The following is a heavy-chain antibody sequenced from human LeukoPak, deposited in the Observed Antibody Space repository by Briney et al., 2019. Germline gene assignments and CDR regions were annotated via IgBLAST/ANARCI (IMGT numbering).Heavy chain of an antibody. CDR3: ARVPMVRGVIPPYYYYYYMDV. CDR2: ISSSSSYI. CDR1: GFTFSSYS. Sequence: GGSLRLSRAASGFTFSSYSMNWVRQAPGKGLEWVSSISSSSSYIYYADSVKGRFTISRGNAKNSLYLQMNSLRAEDTAVYYCARVPMVRGVIPPYYYYYYMDVWGKGTTVTVSS. J-gene: IGHJ6*03. V-gene: IGHV3-21*01. D-gene: IGHD3-10*01.